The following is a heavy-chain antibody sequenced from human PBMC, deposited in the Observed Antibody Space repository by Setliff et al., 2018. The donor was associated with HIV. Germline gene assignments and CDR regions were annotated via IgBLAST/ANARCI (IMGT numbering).Heavy chain of an antibody. V-gene: IGHV3-74*01. J-gene: IGHJ1*01. CDR1: GFTFSNCW. CDR2: IKTDSSST. Sequence: PGGSLRLSCAVSGFTFSNCWMHWVRQVPGKGLEWVSRIKTDSSSTDYADSVKGRFTISRDNGRNTLYLQMNSLRDEDSAVYHCAREGPPVDVAGRYLQHWGRGTLVTVSS. CDR3: AREGPPVDVAGRYLQH. D-gene: IGHD2-15*01.